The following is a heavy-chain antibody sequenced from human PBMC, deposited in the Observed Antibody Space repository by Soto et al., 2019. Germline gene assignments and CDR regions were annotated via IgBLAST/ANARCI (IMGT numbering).Heavy chain of an antibody. CDR2: KSYDGSNK. D-gene: IGHD3-16*01. Sequence: QVQLVESGGFVVQPGTSLRISCVGSGFTFRSYVIHWVRQAPGKGLEWVALKSYDGSNKYYDDSVKGRFTISRDNSRNTVDLQMDRMRLEDTALYYCARWGTTGGLDVWGKGTLVYVSS. CDR3: ARWGTTGGLDV. J-gene: IGHJ4*02. V-gene: IGHV3-30*19. CDR1: GFTFRSYV.